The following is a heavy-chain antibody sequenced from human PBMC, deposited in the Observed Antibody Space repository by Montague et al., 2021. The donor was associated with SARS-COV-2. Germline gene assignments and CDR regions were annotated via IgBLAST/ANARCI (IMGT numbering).Heavy chain of an antibody. J-gene: IGHJ3*02. CDR3: ARGGATYYYDTSGYVNAFDT. CDR1: GDSISTYY. Sequence: SETLSLTCTVSGDSISTYYWSWIRQPPAKGLEWIGYIYYNGYTNYNPSLKSRVTISVDTSKNQFSLRLSSMAAADTAVYFCARGGATYYYDTSGYVNAFDTWGQGTMVTVSS. CDR2: IYYNGYT. D-gene: IGHD3-22*01. V-gene: IGHV4-59*01.